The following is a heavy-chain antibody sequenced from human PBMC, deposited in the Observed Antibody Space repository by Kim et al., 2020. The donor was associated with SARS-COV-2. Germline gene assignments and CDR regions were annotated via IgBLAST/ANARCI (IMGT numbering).Heavy chain of an antibody. J-gene: IGHJ4*02. V-gene: IGHV4-4*02. CDR2: IYHSGST. D-gene: IGHD3-9*01. Sequence: SETLSLTCAVSGGSISSSNWWSWVRQPPGKGLEWIGEIYHSGSTNYNPSLKSRVTISVDKSKNQFSLKLSSVTAADTAVYYCAREGRYFDWLPFDYWGQGTLVTVSS. CDR1: GGSISSSNW. CDR3: AREGRYFDWLPFDY.